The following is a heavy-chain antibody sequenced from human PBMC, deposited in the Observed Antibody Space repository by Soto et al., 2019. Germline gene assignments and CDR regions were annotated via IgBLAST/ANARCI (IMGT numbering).Heavy chain of an antibody. J-gene: IGHJ6*02. V-gene: IGHV1-3*01. CDR3: ATRGRSLGYYYGMDV. D-gene: IGHD3-10*01. Sequence: ASVKVSCKASGYTFTSYAMHWVRQAPGQRLEWMGWINAGNGNTKYSQKFHGRVTITRDTSASTAYMELSSLRSEDTAVYYCATRGRSLGYYYGMDVWGQGTTVTVS. CDR2: INAGNGNT. CDR1: GYTFTSYA.